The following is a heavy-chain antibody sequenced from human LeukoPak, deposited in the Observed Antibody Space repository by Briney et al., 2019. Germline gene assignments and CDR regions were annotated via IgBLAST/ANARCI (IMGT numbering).Heavy chain of an antibody. D-gene: IGHD7-27*01. V-gene: IGHV3-30*03. CDR1: GFTSSSYG. J-gene: IGHJ4*02. CDR3: AIDPNWGTHS. CDR2: ISYDGNNI. Sequence: GGSLRLSCAASGFTSSSYGMHWVRQAPGKGLEWVAVISYDGNNIYYVDSVKGRFTISRDNSKNTLYLQMNSLRVEDTAVYYCAIDPNWGTHSWGQGVLVTVSS.